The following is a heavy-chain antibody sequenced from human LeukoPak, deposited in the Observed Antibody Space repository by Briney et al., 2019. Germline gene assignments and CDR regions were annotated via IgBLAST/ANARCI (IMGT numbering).Heavy chain of an antibody. Sequence: PGGSLRLSCAASGFTFSSYAMSWVRQAPGKGLEWVSAISGSGGSTYYADSVKGRFTISRDNSKNTLYLQMNSLRAEDTAVYYCAKDYRGSGWYGAFDYWGQGTLVTVSS. CDR1: GFTFSSYA. V-gene: IGHV3-23*01. CDR3: AKDYRGSGWYGAFDY. D-gene: IGHD6-19*01. CDR2: ISGSGGST. J-gene: IGHJ4*02.